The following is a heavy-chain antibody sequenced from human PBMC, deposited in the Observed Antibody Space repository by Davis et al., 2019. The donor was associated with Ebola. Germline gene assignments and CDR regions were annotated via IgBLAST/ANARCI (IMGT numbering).Heavy chain of an antibody. D-gene: IGHD3-3*01. J-gene: IGHJ6*02. CDR1: GFTFSSHA. Sequence: GESLKISCATSGFTFSSHAMSWVRQAPGQGPERVSAIRGSGRTTYYADSVKGRHTISRDNSENTLYLQMSSLRDEDTAVYYCAKDINYYDFWSGYYDYYYGMDVWGQGTTVTVSS. CDR2: IRGSGRTT. V-gene: IGHV3-23*01. CDR3: AKDINYYDFWSGYYDYYYGMDV.